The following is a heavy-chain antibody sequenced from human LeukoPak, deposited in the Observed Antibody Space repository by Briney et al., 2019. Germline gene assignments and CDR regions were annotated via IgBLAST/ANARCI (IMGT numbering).Heavy chain of an antibody. D-gene: IGHD2-2*01. J-gene: IGHJ5*02. V-gene: IGHV3-74*01. CDR1: GFSFSTYW. CDR2: INADGTNT. Sequence: GGSLRLSCAASGFSFSTYWMHWVRQVPGKGLLWVGSINADGTNTAYADSVKGRFTISRDNAQNTLYLQMNSPTAEDTGVYYCARDRGANIPAELAPWGQGTLVTVSS. CDR3: ARDRGANIPAELAP.